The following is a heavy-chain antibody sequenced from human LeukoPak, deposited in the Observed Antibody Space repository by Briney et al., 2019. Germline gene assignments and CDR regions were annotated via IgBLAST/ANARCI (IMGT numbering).Heavy chain of an antibody. J-gene: IGHJ4*02. Sequence: GGSLRLSCAASGFTFSDYGMHWARQAPGKGLEWVSAISGSGGSTYYADSVKGRFTISRDNSKNALYLQMNSLRAEDTAVYYCAKEPYSSSSPYYFDYWGQGTLVTVSS. CDR2: ISGSGGST. D-gene: IGHD6-6*01. V-gene: IGHV3-23*01. CDR3: AKEPYSSSSPYYFDY. CDR1: GFTFSDYG.